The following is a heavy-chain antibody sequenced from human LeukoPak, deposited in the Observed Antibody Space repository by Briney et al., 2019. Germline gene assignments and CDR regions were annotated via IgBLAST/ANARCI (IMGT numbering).Heavy chain of an antibody. D-gene: IGHD2-2*01. V-gene: IGHV1-2*06. CDR1: GYSLTGYH. CDR2: INPNSGDT. Sequence: GASVKVSCKASGYSLTGYHMHWVRQAPGQGLEWMGRINPNSGDTNYAQKFQGRVTMTRDTSISTDYMELSRLRSDDTAVYYCARDYCSSTSCLFDYWGQGTLVTVSS. CDR3: ARDYCSSTSCLFDY. J-gene: IGHJ4*02.